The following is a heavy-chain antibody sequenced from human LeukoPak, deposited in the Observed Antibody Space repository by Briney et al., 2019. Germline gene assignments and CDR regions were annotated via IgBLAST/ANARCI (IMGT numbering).Heavy chain of an antibody. J-gene: IGHJ4*02. CDR2: INHSGST. Sequence: SETLSLTCAVYGGSFSGYYWSWIRQPPGKGLEWIGEINHSGSTNYNPSLKSRVTISVDTSKNQFSLKLSSVTAADTAVYYCARGGGWYDLDYWGQGTLVTVSS. D-gene: IGHD6-19*01. V-gene: IGHV4-34*01. CDR3: ARGGGWYDLDY. CDR1: GGSFSGYY.